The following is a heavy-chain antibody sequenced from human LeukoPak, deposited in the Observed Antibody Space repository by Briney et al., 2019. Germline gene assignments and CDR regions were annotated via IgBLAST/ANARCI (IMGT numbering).Heavy chain of an antibody. D-gene: IGHD6-13*01. CDR3: AKPQYSSSWPHKYYYYYYYMDV. Sequence: GGSLRLSCAASGFTFSSYAMSWVRQAPGKGLEWVSSISSSSSYIYYADSVKGRFTISRDNAKNSLYLQMNSLRAEDTAVYYCAKPQYSSSWPHKYYYYYYYMDVWGKGTTVTVSS. V-gene: IGHV3-21*01. CDR2: ISSSSSYI. J-gene: IGHJ6*03. CDR1: GFTFSSYA.